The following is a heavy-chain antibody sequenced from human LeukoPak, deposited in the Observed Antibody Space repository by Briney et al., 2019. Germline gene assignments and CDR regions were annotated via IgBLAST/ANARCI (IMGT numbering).Heavy chain of an antibody. CDR3: ARRRWASSNVDY. D-gene: IGHD1-1*01. CDR1: GGSISSSDYY. Sequence: SETLSLTCTVSGGSISSSDYYWGWIRQPPGKGLEWIGCIYYSGSTYYNPSLKSRVTISLDTSKNQFSLKLRSVTAADTVVYYCARRRWASSNVDYWGQGALVTVSS. CDR2: IYYSGST. V-gene: IGHV4-39*01. J-gene: IGHJ4*02.